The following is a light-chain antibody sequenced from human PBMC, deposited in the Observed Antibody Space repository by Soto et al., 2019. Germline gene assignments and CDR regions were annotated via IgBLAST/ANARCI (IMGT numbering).Light chain of an antibody. CDR1: SGHSSYA. CDR2: LNSDGSH. CDR3: QTWVTGIQV. J-gene: IGLJ3*02. Sequence: QLVLTQSPSASASLGDSVKLTCTLSSGHSSYAIAWHQQQPEKGPRYLMKLNSDGSHSKGDGIPDRFSGSSSGAERYLTISSLQSEDEADYYCQTWVTGIQVFGGGTKLTVL. V-gene: IGLV4-69*01.